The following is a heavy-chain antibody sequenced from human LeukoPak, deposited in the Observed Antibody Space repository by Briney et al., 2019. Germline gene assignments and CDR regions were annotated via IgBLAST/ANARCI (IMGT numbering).Heavy chain of an antibody. D-gene: IGHD1-14*01. CDR1: DGSFSDYY. CDR3: ARGRTHWYDSQPLNWFDP. CDR2: INYSGRT. V-gene: IGHV4-34*01. J-gene: IGHJ5*02. Sequence: PSETLSLTCAVFDGSFSDYYWSWVRQPPGKGLEWIGEINYSGRTNYYPSLTSRATLSIDTSKNQFSLKLSSVTVADTAVYYCARGRTHWYDSQPLNWFDPWGQGTLVTVSS.